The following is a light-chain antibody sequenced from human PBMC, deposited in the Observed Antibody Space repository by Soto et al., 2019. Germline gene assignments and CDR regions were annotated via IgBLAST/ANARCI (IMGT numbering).Light chain of an antibody. CDR1: QSVSSSY. J-gene: IGKJ4*01. Sequence: EIVLTQSPGTLSLSPWERATLSCRASQSVSSSYLAWYQQKPGQAPRLLIYGASSRATGIPDRFSGSGSGPDFTLTSSRLEPEDFSVYYCQQYGSSLALTFGGGTKVEIK. CDR3: QQYGSSLALT. V-gene: IGKV3-20*01. CDR2: GAS.